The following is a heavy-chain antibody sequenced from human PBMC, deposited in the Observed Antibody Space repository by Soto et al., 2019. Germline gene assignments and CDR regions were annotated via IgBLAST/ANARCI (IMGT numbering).Heavy chain of an antibody. J-gene: IGHJ4*02. Sequence: EVHLVESGGGLVKSGGSLRVSCTASGFTFSDYSMHWVRQAPGKGLEWVSSISPTSGAIYYADSVKGRFTISRDNARNSQFLQMNSLRAEDTAVYSCARGSAHIQVQTVDYWGQGTLVTVSS. D-gene: IGHD1-1*01. CDR3: ARGSAHIQVQTVDY. V-gene: IGHV3-21*01. CDR2: ISPTSGAI. CDR1: GFTFSDYS.